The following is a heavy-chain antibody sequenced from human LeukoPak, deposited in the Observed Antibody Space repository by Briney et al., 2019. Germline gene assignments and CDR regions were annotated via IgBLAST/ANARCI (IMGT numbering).Heavy chain of an antibody. Sequence: GGSLRLSCAASGFTFTNYVMTWVRQAPGKGLEWVSTITVSGANTYYADSVKGRFTISRDNAKNSLYLQMNSLGAEDTAFYYCARDPLIAAGGVNWFDPWGQGTLVTVSS. CDR2: ITVSGANT. V-gene: IGHV3-23*01. CDR3: ARDPLIAAGGVNWFDP. CDR1: GFTFTNYV. D-gene: IGHD6-13*01. J-gene: IGHJ5*02.